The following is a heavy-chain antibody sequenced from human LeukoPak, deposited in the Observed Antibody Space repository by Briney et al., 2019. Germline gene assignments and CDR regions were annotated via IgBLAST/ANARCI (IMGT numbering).Heavy chain of an antibody. D-gene: IGHD6-19*01. V-gene: IGHV5-51*01. J-gene: IGHJ4*02. Sequence: GESLKISCKGSGYSFTSYWIGWVRQMPGKGLEWMGIIYPGDSDTRYSPSFQGQVTISADKSISTAYLQWSSLTASDTAMYYCARHRPYSSGWRHFDYWGQGTLVTVSS. CDR3: ARHRPYSSGWRHFDY. CDR1: GYSFTSYW. CDR2: IYPGDSDT.